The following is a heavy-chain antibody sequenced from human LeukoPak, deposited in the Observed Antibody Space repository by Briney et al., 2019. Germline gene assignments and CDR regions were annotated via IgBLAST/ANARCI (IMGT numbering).Heavy chain of an antibody. Sequence: GRSLSLSCAASGFTFSNYGMHWVRQAPGKGPEWVAVIWDDGSEKYYADSVKGRFTISRDNSKNTLYLQMNSLRVDDTAVYYCARDYGGTGYFDYWGQGTLVTVSS. J-gene: IGHJ4*02. CDR2: IWDDGSEK. D-gene: IGHD4-23*01. V-gene: IGHV3-33*01. CDR1: GFTFSNYG. CDR3: ARDYGGTGYFDY.